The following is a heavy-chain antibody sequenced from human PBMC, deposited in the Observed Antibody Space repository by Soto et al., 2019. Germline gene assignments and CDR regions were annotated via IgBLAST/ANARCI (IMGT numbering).Heavy chain of an antibody. V-gene: IGHV3-30*04. Sequence: PGGSLRLSCAASGFTFGSYAMPWVRQAPGKGLERVAVISYDGRNKYCADSVKGRFTISRDNSKNALYLQMNSLRAEDTTGYYCARDTPIRGLRNWFDPWGQGTLVTVSS. CDR2: ISYDGRNK. CDR1: GFTFGSYA. J-gene: IGHJ5*02. D-gene: IGHD5-12*01. CDR3: ARDTPIRGLRNWFDP.